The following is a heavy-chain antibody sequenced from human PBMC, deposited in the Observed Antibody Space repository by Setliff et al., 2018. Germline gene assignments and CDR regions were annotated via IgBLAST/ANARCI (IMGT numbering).Heavy chain of an antibody. CDR2: VYYSGTA. CDR1: GGSISSYY. Sequence: PSETLSLTCTVSGGSISSYYWSWIRQPAGKGLEWIGYVYYSGTANYSPSLRSRLTISVDTSKNQFSLKLSSVTAADTAVYYCARDRVVVLAGRRGFYFDYWGQGTLVTVSS. V-gene: IGHV4-59*12. D-gene: IGHD2-15*01. CDR3: ARDRVVVLAGRRGFYFDY. J-gene: IGHJ4*02.